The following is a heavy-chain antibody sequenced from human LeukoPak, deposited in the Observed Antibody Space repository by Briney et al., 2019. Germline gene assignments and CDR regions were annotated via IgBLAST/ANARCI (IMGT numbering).Heavy chain of an antibody. V-gene: IGHV3-53*01. CDR2: IYNGGST. CDR3: ASSGQLWLPPDY. J-gene: IGHJ4*02. CDR1: GFTVSSNY. D-gene: IGHD5-18*01. Sequence: GGSLRLSCAASGFTVSSNYMSWVRQAPGKGLEWVSVIYNGGSTYYADSVKGRFTISRDNSKNTLYLQMNSLRAEDTAVYYCASSGQLWLPPDYWGQGTLVTVSS.